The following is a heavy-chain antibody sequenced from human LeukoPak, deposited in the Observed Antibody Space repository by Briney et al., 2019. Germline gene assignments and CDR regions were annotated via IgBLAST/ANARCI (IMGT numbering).Heavy chain of an antibody. D-gene: IGHD2-2*02. Sequence: GGSLRLSCATSGFTFSDYYMSWIRQAPGKGLEWASYISSSGSPIYYADSVKGRFTISRDNAKNSLFLQMNSLRAEDTAVYYCARNTQPWRYYYYYYMDVWGKGTTVTVSS. CDR3: ARNTQPWRYYYYYYMDV. J-gene: IGHJ6*03. CDR1: GFTFSDYY. CDR2: ISSSGSPI. V-gene: IGHV3-11*04.